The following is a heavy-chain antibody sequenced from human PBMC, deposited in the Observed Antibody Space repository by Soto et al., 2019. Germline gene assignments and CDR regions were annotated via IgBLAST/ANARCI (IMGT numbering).Heavy chain of an antibody. CDR3: AREGGDFYSSGSELGAFDI. Sequence: GGSLRLSCAASGFTFSSYSMNWVRQAPGKGLEWVSSISSSSSYIYYADSVKGRFTISRDNAKNSLYLQMNSLRAEDTAVYYCAREGGDFYSSGSELGAFDIWGQGTMVTVSS. CDR1: GFTFSSYS. V-gene: IGHV3-21*01. J-gene: IGHJ3*02. CDR2: ISSSSSYI. D-gene: IGHD6-19*01.